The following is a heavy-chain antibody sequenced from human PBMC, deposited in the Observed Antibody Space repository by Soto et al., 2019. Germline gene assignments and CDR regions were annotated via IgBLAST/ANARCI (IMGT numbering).Heavy chain of an antibody. CDR2: ISSSGSYI. J-gene: IGHJ6*02. Sequence: GGSLRLSSAASGFTFSSYNMNWVRQAPGKGLEWVSFISSSGSYIYYADSVKGRFTISRDNAKNSLYLQMNSLRAEDTAVYYCAREIAYYNLDVWGQGTTVTVSS. CDR1: GFTFSSYN. V-gene: IGHV3-21*01. CDR3: AREIAYYNLDV.